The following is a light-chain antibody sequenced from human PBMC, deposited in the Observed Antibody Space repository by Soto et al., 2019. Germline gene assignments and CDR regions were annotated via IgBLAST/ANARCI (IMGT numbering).Light chain of an antibody. J-gene: IGLJ2*01. CDR3: SSYTSSSTRV. V-gene: IGLV2-14*01. CDR2: EVS. Sequence: QSALTQLASVSGSPGQSITISCTGTSSDVGGYNYVSWYQQHPGKAPKLIIYEVSNRPSGVSNRFSGSKSGNTASLTISGLQAEDEADYYCSSYTSSSTRVFGGGTKLTVL. CDR1: SSDVGGYNY.